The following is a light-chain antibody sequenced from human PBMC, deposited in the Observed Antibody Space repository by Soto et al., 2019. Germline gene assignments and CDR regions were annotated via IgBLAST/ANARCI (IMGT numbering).Light chain of an antibody. CDR3: QQRGGSPPTWT. V-gene: IGKV3-20*01. J-gene: IGKJ1*01. Sequence: EIVLTQSPGTLSLSPGERATLSCRASQSVSSSYLAWYQQKPGQAPRLLIYGAPTRATGVPARFGGSGSGTDFTLTISSLQSDDFAVYYCQQRGGSPPTWTFGQGTKVDI. CDR1: QSVSSSY. CDR2: GAP.